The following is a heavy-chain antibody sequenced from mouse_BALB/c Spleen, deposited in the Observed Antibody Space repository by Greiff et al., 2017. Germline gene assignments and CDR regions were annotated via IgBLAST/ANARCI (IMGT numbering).Heavy chain of an antibody. CDR3: AKGPYGFHAVDY. CDR1: GYSITSDYA. V-gene: IGHV3-2*02. CDR2: ISYSGST. J-gene: IGHJ4*01. Sequence: VQLQQSGPGLVKPSQSLSLTCTVTGYSITSDYAWNWIRQFPGNKLEWMGYISYSGSTSYNPSLKSRISITRDTSKNQFFLQLNSVTTEDTATYYCAKGPYGFHAVDYWGQGTSVTVSS. D-gene: IGHD2-10*02.